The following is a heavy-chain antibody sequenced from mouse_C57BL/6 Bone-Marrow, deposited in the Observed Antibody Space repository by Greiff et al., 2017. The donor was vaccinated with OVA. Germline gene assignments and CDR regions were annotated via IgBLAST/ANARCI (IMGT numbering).Heavy chain of an antibody. V-gene: IGHV1-50*01. CDR3: ARDYGNYGDY. CDR2: IDPSDSYT. Sequence: QVQLQQSGAELVKPGASVKLSCKASGYTFTSYWMQWVKQRPGQGLEWIGEIDPSDSYTNYNQKFKGKATLTVDTSSSTAYMQLSSLTSEDSAVYYCARDYGNYGDYWGQGTTLTVSS. CDR1: GYTFTSYW. D-gene: IGHD2-1*01. J-gene: IGHJ2*01.